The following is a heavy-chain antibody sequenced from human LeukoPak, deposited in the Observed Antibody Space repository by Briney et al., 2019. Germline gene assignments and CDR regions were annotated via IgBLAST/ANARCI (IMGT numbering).Heavy chain of an antibody. CDR1: GGSSSSYIYP. J-gene: IGHJ6*03. D-gene: IGHD1-14*01. V-gene: IGHV4-39*07. CDR3: AREVGNSYYYYYMDV. CDR2: ISHSGTT. Sequence: SETLSLSCTVSGGSSSSYIYPWGWIRQPPGKGLEWIGSISHSGTTYYNPSLKSRVTISIDTSKSQFSLKLNSVTAADTAVYYCAREVGNSYYYYYMDVWGRGTTVTVSS.